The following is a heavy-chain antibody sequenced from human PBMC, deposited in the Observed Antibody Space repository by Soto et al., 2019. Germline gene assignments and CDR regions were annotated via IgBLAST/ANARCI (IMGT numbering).Heavy chain of an antibody. D-gene: IGHD4-17*01. CDR1: GYIFSVYW. V-gene: IGHV5-51*01. Sequence: PGESLKISCKGSGYIFSVYWIAWVRQMPGKGLGWMGVIYPRDSDVRYSPSFQGQVTISADTSINTAYLQWTSLKASDIAIFYCARQDGDARYYFDYWGQGTLDTGSS. CDR2: IYPRDSDV. CDR3: ARQDGDARYYFDY. J-gene: IGHJ4*02.